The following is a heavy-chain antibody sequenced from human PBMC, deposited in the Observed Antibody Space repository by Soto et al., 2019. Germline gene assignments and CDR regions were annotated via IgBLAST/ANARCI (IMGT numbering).Heavy chain of an antibody. J-gene: IGHJ6*02. V-gene: IGHV1-58*01. CDR2: IVVGSGNT. Sequence: SVKVSCKASGFTFTSSAVRWVRQARGQRLEWIGWIVVGSGNTNYAQKFQERVTITRDMSTSTAYMELSSLRSEDTAVYYCAVDPTTGIVGATLDYYYHGMDVWGQGTTVTVSS. CDR1: GFTFTSSA. CDR3: AVDPTTGIVGATLDYYYHGMDV. D-gene: IGHD1-26*01.